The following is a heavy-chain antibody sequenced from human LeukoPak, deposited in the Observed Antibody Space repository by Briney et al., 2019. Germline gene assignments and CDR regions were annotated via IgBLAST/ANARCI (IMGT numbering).Heavy chain of an antibody. CDR2: IYSGGST. D-gene: IGHD3-10*01. V-gene: IGHV3-66*01. J-gene: IGHJ6*02. CDR1: GFTVSSNY. CDR3: ARGGYYGSGSYYNGGGYYGMDV. Sequence: GGSLRLSCAASGFTVSSNYMSCVRQAPGKGLEWVSVIYSGGSTYYADSVKGRFTISRDNSKNTLYLQMNSLRAEDTAVYYCARGGYYGSGSYYNGGGYYGMDVWGQGTTVTVSS.